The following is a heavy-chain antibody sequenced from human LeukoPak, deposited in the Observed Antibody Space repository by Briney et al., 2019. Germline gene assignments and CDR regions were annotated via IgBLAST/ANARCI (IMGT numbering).Heavy chain of an antibody. CDR1: GGSFSGYY. CDR2: INHSGST. V-gene: IGHV4-34*01. D-gene: IGHD6-13*01. J-gene: IGHJ6*03. CDR3: ARERAYSSSWYPGYYYYYYMDV. Sequence: SETLSLTCAVYGGSFSGYYWSWIRQPPGKGLEWIGEINHSGSTNYNPSLKSRVTISVDTSKNQFSLKLSSVTAADTAVYYCARERAYSSSWYPGYYYYYYMDVWGKGTTVTISS.